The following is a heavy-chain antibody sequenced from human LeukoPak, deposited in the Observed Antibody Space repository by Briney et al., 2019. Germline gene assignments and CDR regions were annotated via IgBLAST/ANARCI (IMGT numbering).Heavy chain of an antibody. J-gene: IGHJ6*02. V-gene: IGHV3-30*03. D-gene: IGHD3-10*01. CDR2: ISYDGSNK. Sequence: GGSLRPSCAASGFTFRNYGMHWVRQAPGKGLEWVAVISYDGSNKYYADSVKGRFTISRDNSKNTLYLQMNSLRAEDTAVYYCARGAGAYYYYYGMDVWGQGTTVTVSS. CDR1: GFTFRNYG. CDR3: ARGAGAYYYYYGMDV.